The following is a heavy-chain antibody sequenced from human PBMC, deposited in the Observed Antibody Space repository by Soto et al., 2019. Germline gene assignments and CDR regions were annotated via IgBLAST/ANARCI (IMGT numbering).Heavy chain of an antibody. Sequence: SSVKVSCNASGGTFSSYRINWVRQAPGQGLEWVGGIVPLYRKADYAQEFQGRVTITADESARTSYMELRSLKSQDTAVYYCVRDSGAKLSSSWGQGTLVTVSS. D-gene: IGHD6-13*01. CDR1: GGTFSSYR. J-gene: IGHJ4*02. CDR3: VRDSGAKLSSS. CDR2: IVPLYRKA. V-gene: IGHV1-69*13.